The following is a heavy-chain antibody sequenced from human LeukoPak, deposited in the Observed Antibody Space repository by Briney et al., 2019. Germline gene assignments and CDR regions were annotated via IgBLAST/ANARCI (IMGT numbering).Heavy chain of an antibody. J-gene: IGHJ4*02. V-gene: IGHV4-34*01. CDR1: GGSFSGYY. CDR3: ARGGDSYGYFDY. CDR2: INHSGST. Sequence: SETLSLTCAVYGGSFSGYYWSWIRQPPGKGLEWIGEINHSGSTNYNPSLKSRVTISVDTSKYQFSLKLSSVTAADTAVYYCARGGDSYGYFDYWGQGTLVTVSS. D-gene: IGHD5-18*01.